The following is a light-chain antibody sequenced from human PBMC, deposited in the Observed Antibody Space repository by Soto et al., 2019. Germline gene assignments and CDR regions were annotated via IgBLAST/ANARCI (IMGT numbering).Light chain of an antibody. J-gene: IGKJ4*01. CDR3: QQRSNWLT. Sequence: EIVLTQSPATLSLSPGERATFSCRASQSVSSYLAWYQQKPGQAPRLLIYDASNRATGIPARFSGSGSGTDFTLTSSSLEPEDFAVYFWQQRSNWLTFGGGTKVEIK. CDR2: DAS. CDR1: QSVSSY. V-gene: IGKV3-11*01.